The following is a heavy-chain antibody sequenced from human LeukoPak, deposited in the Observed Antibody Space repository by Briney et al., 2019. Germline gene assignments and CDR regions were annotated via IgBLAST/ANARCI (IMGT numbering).Heavy chain of an antibody. V-gene: IGHV4-61*02. CDR3: AAGTYNGGWTP. CDR1: GDSISSGDYY. CDR2: ISSSGST. J-gene: IGHJ5*02. Sequence: PSETLSLTCTVSGDSISSGDYYWSWIRQPAGKGLEWIGRISSSGSTNYNPSLKSRVTISVDTSKNQFSLRLDSVTPADTAVYFCAAGTYNGGWTPWGPGTLVTVSS. D-gene: IGHD6-19*01.